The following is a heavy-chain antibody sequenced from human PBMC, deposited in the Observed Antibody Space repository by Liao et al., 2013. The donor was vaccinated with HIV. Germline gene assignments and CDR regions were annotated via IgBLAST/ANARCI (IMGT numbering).Heavy chain of an antibody. CDR1: GGSISSYY. J-gene: IGHJ3*02. D-gene: IGHD1-26*01. V-gene: IGHV4-4*07. Sequence: QVQLQESGPGLVKPSETLSLTCTVSGGSISSYYWSWIRQPAGKGLEWIGRIYPSGSTNYNPSLKSRVTMSVDTSRNQFSLKLSSVTAADTAVYYCAAGEWEIDAFDIWGQGTMVTVSS. CDR2: IYPSGST. CDR3: AAGEWEIDAFDI.